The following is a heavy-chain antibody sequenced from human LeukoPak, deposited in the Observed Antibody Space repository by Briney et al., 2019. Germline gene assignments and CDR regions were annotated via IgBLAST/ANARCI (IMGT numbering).Heavy chain of an antibody. Sequence: ASVKVSCKASGYTFTGYYMHWVRQAPGQGLEWMGWINPNSGGTNYAQKFQGRVTMTRDTSISTAYMELSRLRSDDTAVYYCARMVGCGGDCYDAFDIWGQGTMVTVSS. J-gene: IGHJ3*02. CDR3: ARMVGCGGDCYDAFDI. CDR2: INPNSGGT. V-gene: IGHV1-2*02. D-gene: IGHD2-21*02. CDR1: GYTFTGYY.